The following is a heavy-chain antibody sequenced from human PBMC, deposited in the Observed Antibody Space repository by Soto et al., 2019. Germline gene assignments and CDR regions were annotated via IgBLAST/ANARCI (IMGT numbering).Heavy chain of an antibody. CDR2: ISAYNGNT. D-gene: IGHD5-18*01. CDR3: ARDKRWIQHGWGLGGMDV. CDR1: GYTFTSYG. Sequence: GASVKVSCKASGYTFTSYGISWVRQAPGQGLEWMGWISAYNGNTNYAQKLQGRVTMTTDTSTSTAYMELRSLRSDDTAVYYCARDKRWIQHGWGLGGMDVWGQGTTVTVSS. V-gene: IGHV1-18*04. J-gene: IGHJ6*02.